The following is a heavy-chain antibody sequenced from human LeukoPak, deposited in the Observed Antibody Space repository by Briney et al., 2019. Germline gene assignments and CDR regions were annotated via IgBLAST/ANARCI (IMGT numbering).Heavy chain of an antibody. V-gene: IGHV3-33*01. J-gene: IGHJ4*02. CDR2: IWCDGSNK. CDR3: AREMGLNIVATFGY. D-gene: IGHD5-12*01. CDR1: GFTFSNYG. Sequence: PGRSLRLSCAASGFTFSNYGMHWVRQAPGKGLEWVALIWCDGSNKYYTDSVKGRFTISRDNSKNTLYLQMNSLRAEDTAVYYCAREMGLNIVATFGYWGQGTLVTVSS.